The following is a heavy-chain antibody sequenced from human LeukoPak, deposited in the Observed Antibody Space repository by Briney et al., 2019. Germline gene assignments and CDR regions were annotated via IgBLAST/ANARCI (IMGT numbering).Heavy chain of an antibody. Sequence: PGGSLRLSCAASGFTFSSYSMNWVRQAPGKGLEWVSSISSSSSYIYYADSVKGRFTISRDNAKNSLYLQMNSLRAEDTAVYYCARDASGYYDIPHFDYWGQGTLVTVSS. J-gene: IGHJ4*02. CDR3: ARDASGYYDIPHFDY. CDR1: GFTFSSYS. V-gene: IGHV3-21*01. CDR2: ISSSSSYI. D-gene: IGHD3-22*01.